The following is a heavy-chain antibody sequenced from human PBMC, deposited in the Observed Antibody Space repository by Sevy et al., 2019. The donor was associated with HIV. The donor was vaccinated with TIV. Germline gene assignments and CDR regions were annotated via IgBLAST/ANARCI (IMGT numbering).Heavy chain of an antibody. J-gene: IGHJ3*02. CDR3: TKLDGWAAQI. V-gene: IGHV4-28*01. CDR1: GYSISSSNW. CDR2: IYYSGST. D-gene: IGHD1-26*01. Sequence: SETLSLTCAVSGYSISSSNWWGWIRQPPGKGLEWIGYIYYSGSTYYNPSLKSRVTMSVDTSKNQFSLKLTSVTAVDTALYYCTKLDGWAAQIWGQGTMVTVSS.